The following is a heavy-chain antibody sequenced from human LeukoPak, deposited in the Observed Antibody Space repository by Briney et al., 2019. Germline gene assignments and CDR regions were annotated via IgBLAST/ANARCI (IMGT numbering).Heavy chain of an antibody. CDR1: GLTFHVYA. V-gene: IGHV3-43*02. J-gene: IGHJ4*02. CDR3: ARDDGASSLMDF. D-gene: IGHD3-16*02. Sequence: GGSLRLSCAASGLTFHVYAIYWVRQAPGKGLEWVSLTSGNGHTISYADSVRGRFTISRDNTKNSLYLQMDSLTTEDTAVYYCARDDGASSLMDFWGQGTLVTVSS. CDR2: TSGNGHTI.